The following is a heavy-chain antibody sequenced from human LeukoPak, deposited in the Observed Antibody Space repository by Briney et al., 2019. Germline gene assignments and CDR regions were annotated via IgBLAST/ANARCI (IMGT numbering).Heavy chain of an antibody. CDR1: GFTFSSYA. V-gene: IGHV3-23*01. J-gene: IGHJ5*02. CDR2: ISGSGGTT. Sequence: PGGSLRFSCAASGFTFSSYAMSWVGQAPGKGLEWVSAISGSGGTTYYADSVKGRFTISRDNSKNTLYLQMSSLRAEDTAVYYCAKEPREYCSSTSCPNWIDPWGQGTLVTVSS. D-gene: IGHD2-2*01. CDR3: AKEPREYCSSTSCPNWIDP.